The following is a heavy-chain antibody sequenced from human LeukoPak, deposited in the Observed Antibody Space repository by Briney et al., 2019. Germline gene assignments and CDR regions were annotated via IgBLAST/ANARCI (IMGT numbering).Heavy chain of an antibody. D-gene: IGHD1-1*01. V-gene: IGHV3-7*01. CDR1: GFTFSSYS. J-gene: IGHJ6*02. CDR3: ARDYKGTYYYYGMDV. Sequence: GGSLRLSCAASGFTFSSYSMSWVRQAPGKGRQGGANIKQDGDEKYYVDSVKGRFTISRDNAKNSLYLQMNSLRAEDTAVYYCARDYKGTYYYYGMDVWGQGTTVTVSS. CDR2: IKQDGDEK.